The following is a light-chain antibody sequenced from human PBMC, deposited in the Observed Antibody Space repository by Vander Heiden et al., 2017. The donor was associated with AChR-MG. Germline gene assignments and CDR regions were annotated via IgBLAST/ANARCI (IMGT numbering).Light chain of an antibody. CDR2: NDT. V-gene: IGLV3-25*03. CDR1: VLQKQY. Sequence: FELPQPPAVSVSPGHTDRIPGSCEVLQKQYAYGYRQKPGQAPVLVIYNDTERPSGIPERFSGSSSGTKVTLTISGVQAEDEADYYCQSADASGPYWVFGGGTKLTVL. J-gene: IGLJ3*02. CDR3: QSADASGPYWV.